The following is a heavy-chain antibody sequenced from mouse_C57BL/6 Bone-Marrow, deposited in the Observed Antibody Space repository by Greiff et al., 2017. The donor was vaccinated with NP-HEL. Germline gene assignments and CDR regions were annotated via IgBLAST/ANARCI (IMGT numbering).Heavy chain of an antibody. CDR1: GYTFTDYY. CDR2: INPNNGGT. Sequence: VQLQQSGPELVKPGASVKISCKASGYTFTDYYMNWVKQSHGKSLEWIGDINPNNGGTSYNQKFKGKATLTVVKSSSTAYMELRSLTSEDSAVYYCAREGYGSSYFDYWGQGTTLTVSS. J-gene: IGHJ2*01. CDR3: AREGYGSSYFDY. V-gene: IGHV1-26*01. D-gene: IGHD1-1*01.